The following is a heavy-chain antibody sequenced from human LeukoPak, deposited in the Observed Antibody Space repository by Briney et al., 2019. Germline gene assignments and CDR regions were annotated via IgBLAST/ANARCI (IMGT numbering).Heavy chain of an antibody. CDR1: GYTFTGYY. J-gene: IGHJ3*02. CDR2: INPNSGGT. CDR3: ARVSYYDFWSGSGYAFDI. Sequence: ASVNVSCKASGYTFTGYYMHWVRQAPGQGLEWMGWINPNSGGTNYAQKFQGRVTMTRDTSISTAYMELSRLRSDDTAVYYCARVSYYDFWSGSGYAFDIWGQGTMVTVSS. V-gene: IGHV1-2*02. D-gene: IGHD3-3*01.